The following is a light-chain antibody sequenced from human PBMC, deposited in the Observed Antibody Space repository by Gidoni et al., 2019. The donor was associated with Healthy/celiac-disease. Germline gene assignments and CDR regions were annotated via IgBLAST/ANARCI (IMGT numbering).Light chain of an antibody. V-gene: IGKV3-11*01. CDR3: QQRSNWLT. Sequence: EIVLTQSPATLSLSPGERATLHCRASQSVSSYLAWYQQKPGQAPSLLIYDASNRATGIPARFSGSGSGSDFTLTISSLEPVDFAVDYGQQRSNWLTFGGGTKVEIK. J-gene: IGKJ4*01. CDR1: QSVSSY. CDR2: DAS.